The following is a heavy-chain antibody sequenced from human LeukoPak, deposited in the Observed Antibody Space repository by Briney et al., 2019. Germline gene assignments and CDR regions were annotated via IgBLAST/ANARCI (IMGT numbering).Heavy chain of an antibody. D-gene: IGHD5-18*01. CDR3: ASRNSYGYREYYFDY. Sequence: GGSLRLSCAASGFTFSSYAMSWVRQAPGKGLEWVLAISGSGGSTYYADSVKGRFTISRDNSKNTLYLQMNSLRAEDTAVYYCASRNSYGYREYYFDYWGQGTLVTVSS. CDR2: ISGSGGST. V-gene: IGHV3-23*01. J-gene: IGHJ4*02. CDR1: GFTFSSYA.